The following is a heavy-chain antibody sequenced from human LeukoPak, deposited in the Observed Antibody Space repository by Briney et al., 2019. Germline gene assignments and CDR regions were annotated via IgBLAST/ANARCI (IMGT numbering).Heavy chain of an antibody. V-gene: IGHV4-39*07. Sequence: SETLSLTCSFSGGSIRGGGYYWGWVRQPPGKGLEWIASLYSNGNTFYNPSLKSRVTISVDTSKNQFSLKLSSVTAADTAVYYCARVGRGATTRGRIDYWGQGTLVTVSS. CDR2: LYSNGNT. D-gene: IGHD4/OR15-4a*01. CDR3: ARVGRGATTRGRIDY. CDR1: GGSIRGGGYY. J-gene: IGHJ4*02.